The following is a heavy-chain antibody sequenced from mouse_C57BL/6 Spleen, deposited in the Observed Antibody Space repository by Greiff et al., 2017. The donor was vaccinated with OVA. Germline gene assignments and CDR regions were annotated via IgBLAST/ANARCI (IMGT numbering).Heavy chain of an antibody. CDR3: ARPYYNGGFAY. Sequence: DVQLVESGGGLVKPGGSLKLSCAASGFTFSDYGMHWVRQAPEKGLEWVAYISSGSSTIYYADTVKGRFTISRDNAKNTLFLQMTSLRSEDTAMYYCARPYYNGGFAYWGQGTLVTVSA. V-gene: IGHV5-17*01. CDR2: ISSGSSTI. J-gene: IGHJ3*01. D-gene: IGHD1-1*01. CDR1: GFTFSDYG.